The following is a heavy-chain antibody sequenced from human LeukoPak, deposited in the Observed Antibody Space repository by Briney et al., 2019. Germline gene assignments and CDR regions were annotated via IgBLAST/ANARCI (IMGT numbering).Heavy chain of an antibody. Sequence: AGGSLRLSCAASGFTVSSNYMSWVRQAPGKGLEWVSIIYSGGSTYYADSVKGRFTISRDNSKNTLYLQMNSVRVEDTAVYYCARGASEYYYDSSGSELGYWGQGTLVTVSS. J-gene: IGHJ4*02. CDR2: IYSGGST. CDR3: ARGASEYYYDSSGSELGY. V-gene: IGHV3-66*01. CDR1: GFTVSSNY. D-gene: IGHD3-22*01.